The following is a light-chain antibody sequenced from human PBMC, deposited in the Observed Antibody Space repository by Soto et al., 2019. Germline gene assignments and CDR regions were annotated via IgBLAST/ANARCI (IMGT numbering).Light chain of an antibody. CDR1: QPISTW. Sequence: DIQMTQSPSTLSASVGEGVTITCRASQPISTWLAWYQQRPGKAPNLLIYHASSLESGVPSRFSGSGSGTEFTLSISSLQPDDFGTYYCQQYDEHAITFGQGTRLEIK. CDR2: HAS. CDR3: QQYDEHAIT. V-gene: IGKV1-5*01. J-gene: IGKJ5*01.